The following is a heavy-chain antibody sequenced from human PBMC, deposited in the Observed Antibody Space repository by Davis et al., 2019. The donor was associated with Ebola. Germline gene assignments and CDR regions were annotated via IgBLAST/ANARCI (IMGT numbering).Heavy chain of an antibody. CDR3: ARDLGYDYGPTELNWFDP. CDR2: IYYSGST. D-gene: IGHD5-18*01. V-gene: IGHV4-59*01. J-gene: IGHJ5*02. CDR1: GGSISSYY. Sequence: PSETLSLTCTVSGGSISSYYWSWIRQPPGKGLEWIGYIYYSGSTNYNPSLKSRVTISVDTSKNQFSLKLSSVTAADTAVYYCARDLGYDYGPTELNWFDPWGQGTLVTVSS.